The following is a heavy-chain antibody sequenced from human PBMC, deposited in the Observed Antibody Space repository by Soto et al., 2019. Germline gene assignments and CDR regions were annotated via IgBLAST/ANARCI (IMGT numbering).Heavy chain of an antibody. CDR2: ISSSSSTI. Sequence: GGSLRLSCAASGFTFSSYSMNWVRQAPGKGLEWVSYISSSSSTIYYADSVKGRFTISRDNAKNSLYLQMNSLRDEDTAVYYCARDIRITMVRGPGGDFDYWGQGTLVTVSS. D-gene: IGHD3-10*01. V-gene: IGHV3-48*02. CDR1: GFTFSSYS. CDR3: ARDIRITMVRGPGGDFDY. J-gene: IGHJ4*02.